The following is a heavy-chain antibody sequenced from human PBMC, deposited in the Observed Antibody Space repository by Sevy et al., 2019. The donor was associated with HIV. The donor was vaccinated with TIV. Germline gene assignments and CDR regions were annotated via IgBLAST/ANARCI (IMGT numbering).Heavy chain of an antibody. CDR2: FDPEDGET. D-gene: IGHD3-3*01. CDR1: GYTLTELS. J-gene: IGHJ3*02. Sequence: ASVKVSCKVSGYTLTELSMHWVRQAPGKGLEWMGGFDPEDGETIYAQKFQGRVTMTEDTSTDTAYMELSGLRSEDTAVYYCATRKTPVLRFFRRVVAFDIWGQGTMVTVSS. V-gene: IGHV1-24*01. CDR3: ATRKTPVLRFFRRVVAFDI.